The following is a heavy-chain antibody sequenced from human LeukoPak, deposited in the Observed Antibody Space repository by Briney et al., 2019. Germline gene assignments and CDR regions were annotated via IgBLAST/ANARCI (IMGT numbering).Heavy chain of an antibody. D-gene: IGHD3-9*01. J-gene: IGHJ4*02. V-gene: IGHV4-34*01. CDR2: INHSGST. Sequence: SETLSLTCAVYGGSFSGYYWSWIRQPPGKGLEWIGEINHSGSTNYNPSLKSRVTISVDKSKNQFSLKLSSVTAAGTAVYYCARAPYYDILTGPRLKGNRYFDYWGQGTLVTVSS. CDR3: ARAPYYDILTGPRLKGNRYFDY. CDR1: GGSFSGYY.